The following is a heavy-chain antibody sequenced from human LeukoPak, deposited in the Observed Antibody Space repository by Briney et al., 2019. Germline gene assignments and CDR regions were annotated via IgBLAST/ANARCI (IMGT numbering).Heavy chain of an antibody. Sequence: GGSLSLSCAASGFTFDDYAMHWARQGPGKSLEWLSLISGDASSTKYADSVKGRFTISRDNSKNSLFLQMNSLRTEETALYFCAKSLRSASYSSLADDWGEGTLVTVS. CDR2: ISGDASST. CDR3: AKSLRSASYSSLADD. V-gene: IGHV3-43*02. D-gene: IGHD3-10*01. J-gene: IGHJ4*02. CDR1: GFTFDDYA.